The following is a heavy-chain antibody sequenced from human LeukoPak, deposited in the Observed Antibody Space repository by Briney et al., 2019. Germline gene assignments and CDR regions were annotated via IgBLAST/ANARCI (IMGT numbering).Heavy chain of an antibody. CDR1: GFTVTSNY. V-gene: IGHV3-53*01. CDR2: IYTDGKT. D-gene: IGHD2-2*01. Sequence: PGGSLRLSCTVSGFTVTSNYMTWVRQAPGKGLEWVSVIYTDGKTYYADSVKGRFTISRDNSKNMLYLQMNSLRAEDTAVYYCAKAHRDCSSTSCYVSWGQGTLVTVSS. CDR3: AKAHRDCSSTSCYVS. J-gene: IGHJ4*02.